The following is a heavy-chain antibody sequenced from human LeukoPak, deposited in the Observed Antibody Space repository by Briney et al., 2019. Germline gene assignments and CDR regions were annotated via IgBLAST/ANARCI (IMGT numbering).Heavy chain of an antibody. Sequence: GGPLRLSCAASEFTLSSYAMSWVRQAPGKGLEWVSGISVNGGTTYYADSVKGRFTISRDNSKNTLYLQMNSLRAEDTAVYNCAKDARTMVQGAYYFDCWGQGTLVTVSS. CDR3: AKDARTMVQGAYYFDC. J-gene: IGHJ4*02. CDR2: ISVNGGTT. V-gene: IGHV3-23*01. CDR1: EFTLSSYA. D-gene: IGHD3-10*01.